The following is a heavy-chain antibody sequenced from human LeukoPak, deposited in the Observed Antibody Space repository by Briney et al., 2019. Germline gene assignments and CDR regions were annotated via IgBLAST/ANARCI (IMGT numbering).Heavy chain of an antibody. J-gene: IGHJ4*02. Sequence: GGSLRLPCAASGFTFSSYWMSWVRQAPGKGLEWGANIKQDGSEKYYVDSVKGRFTISRDNVKNSMYLQMNSLRAEDTAVYYCARDSGDYGDYWGQGTLVTVSS. CDR1: GFTFSSYW. CDR2: IKQDGSEK. D-gene: IGHD3-10*01. CDR3: ARDSGDYGDY. V-gene: IGHV3-7*01.